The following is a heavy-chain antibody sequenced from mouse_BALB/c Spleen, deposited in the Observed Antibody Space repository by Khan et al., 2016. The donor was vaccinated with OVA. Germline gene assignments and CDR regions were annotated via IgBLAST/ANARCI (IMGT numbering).Heavy chain of an antibody. CDR1: GYTFTSYW. V-gene: IGHV1S81*02. D-gene: IGHD1-1*01. J-gene: IGHJ2*01. CDR2: INPSNGRT. CDR3: ARGGYGSSLFDY. Sequence: VQLQQPGAELVKPGASVKLSCKASGYTFTSYWMHWVKQRPGQGLEWIGEINPSNGRTSYNEKFKSKATLTVDKYSSTAYMQLSSLTSEDSAVYYCARGGYGSSLFDYWGQGTTLTVSS.